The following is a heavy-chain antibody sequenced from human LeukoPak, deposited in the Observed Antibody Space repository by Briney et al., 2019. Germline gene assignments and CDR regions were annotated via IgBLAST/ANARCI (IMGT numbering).Heavy chain of an antibody. Sequence: GGSLRLSCAASGFTFSSYAMHWVRQAPGKGLEWVAVISYDGSNKYYADSVKGRFTISRDNSKNTLYLQMNSLRAEDTAVYYCARDAVVRGVIDYFDYWGQGTLVTASS. J-gene: IGHJ4*02. CDR3: ARDAVVRGVIDYFDY. V-gene: IGHV3-30*04. CDR2: ISYDGSNK. CDR1: GFTFSSYA. D-gene: IGHD3-10*01.